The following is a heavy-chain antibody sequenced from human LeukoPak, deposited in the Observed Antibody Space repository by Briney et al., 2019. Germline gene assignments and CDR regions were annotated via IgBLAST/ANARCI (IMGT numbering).Heavy chain of an antibody. CDR3: ARDVRDLIIAAAGIDY. CDR2: ISSSSSYI. V-gene: IGHV3-21*06. CDR1: GFTFSSYT. J-gene: IGHJ4*02. Sequence: GGSLRLSCAPSGFTFSSYTMNWVRQAPGKGLEWVSSISSSSSYIYYADSVKGRFTISRDNAKNSLYLQMNSLRAEDTAVYYCARDVRDLIIAAAGIDYWGQGTLVTVSS. D-gene: IGHD6-25*01.